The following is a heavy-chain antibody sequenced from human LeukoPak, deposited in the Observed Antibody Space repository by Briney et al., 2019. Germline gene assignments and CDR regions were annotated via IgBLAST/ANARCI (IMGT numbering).Heavy chain of an antibody. CDR3: ASRPADTTWYGVFDY. J-gene: IGHJ4*02. CDR1: GGSINSHY. CDR2: IFNTGNT. Sequence: SETLSLTCSVTGGSINSHYWSWIRQPPGKRLEWIGYIFNTGNTNYNPSLASRVTMSVDTSRAQFFLRLSPVTAADTAIYYCASRPADTTWYGVFDYWSQGTLVTVSS. V-gene: IGHV4-59*11. D-gene: IGHD3-10*01.